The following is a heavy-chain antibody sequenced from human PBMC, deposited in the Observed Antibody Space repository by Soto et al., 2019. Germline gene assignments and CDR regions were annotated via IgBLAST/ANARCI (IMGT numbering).Heavy chain of an antibody. V-gene: IGHV3-74*01. CDR3: ARARQGYSDY. Sequence: GGSLRLSCAASGFTFSTYWMHWVRQAPGKGLVWVSRINDDGSSTIYADSVKGRFTISRDNAKNTMYLQMNSLRAEDTAVYYCARARQGYSDYWGQGTLVTVSS. CDR2: INDDGSST. J-gene: IGHJ4*02. CDR1: GFTFSTYW. D-gene: IGHD6-25*01.